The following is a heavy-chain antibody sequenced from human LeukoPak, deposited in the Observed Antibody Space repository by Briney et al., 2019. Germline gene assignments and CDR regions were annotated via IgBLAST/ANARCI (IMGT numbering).Heavy chain of an antibody. D-gene: IGHD3-9*01. J-gene: IGHJ4*02. CDR1: GFTFSSYA. CDR2: ISYDGSNK. V-gene: IGHV3-30-3*01. CDR3: ARDVAYDILTGYPDY. Sequence: GRSLRLSFAAFGFTFSSYAMHWVRQAPGKGLEWDAVISYDGSNKYYADSVKGRFTISRDNSKNTLYLQMNSLRAEDTAVYYCARDVAYDILTGYPDYWGQGTLVTVSS.